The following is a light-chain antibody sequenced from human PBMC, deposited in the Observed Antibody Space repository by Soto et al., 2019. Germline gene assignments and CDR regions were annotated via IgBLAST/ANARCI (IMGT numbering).Light chain of an antibody. J-gene: IGLJ1*01. V-gene: IGLV2-14*01. Sequence: QSVLTQPASVSGSPGQSITTSCTGTSSDVGGYNYVSWYLQHPGKAPKLMIYDVSNRPSGVSNRFSGSKSGNTASLTISGLQAEDEADYYCSSYTSSSTRVFGTGTKVTVL. CDR3: SSYTSSSTRV. CDR2: DVS. CDR1: SSDVGGYNY.